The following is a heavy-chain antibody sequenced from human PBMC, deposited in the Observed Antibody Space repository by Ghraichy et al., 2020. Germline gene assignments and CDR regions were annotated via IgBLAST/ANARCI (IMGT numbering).Heavy chain of an antibody. CDR1: GGSFSGYY. CDR2: INHSGST. D-gene: IGHD1-26*01. Sequence: SETLSLTCAVYGGSFSGYYWSWIRQPPGKGLEWIGEINHSGSTNYNPSLKSRVTISVDTSKNQFSLKLSSVTAADTAVYYCARGVGGATIKNYYYGMDVWGQGTTVTVSS. CDR3: ARGVGGATIKNYYYGMDV. V-gene: IGHV4-34*01. J-gene: IGHJ6*02.